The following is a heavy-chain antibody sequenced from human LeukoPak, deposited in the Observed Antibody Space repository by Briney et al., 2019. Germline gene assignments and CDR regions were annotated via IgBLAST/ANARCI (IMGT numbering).Heavy chain of an antibody. Sequence: GGSLRLSCAASGFIFSSYWMHWVRQAPGKGLVWVSRINSDGSSTSYADSVKGRFTISRDNAKNTLYLQMNSLRDEDTAVYYCTRPKGYDSSGYYYDAFDIWGQGTMVTVSS. V-gene: IGHV3-74*01. CDR2: INSDGSST. D-gene: IGHD3-22*01. J-gene: IGHJ3*02. CDR1: GFIFSSYW. CDR3: TRPKGYDSSGYYYDAFDI.